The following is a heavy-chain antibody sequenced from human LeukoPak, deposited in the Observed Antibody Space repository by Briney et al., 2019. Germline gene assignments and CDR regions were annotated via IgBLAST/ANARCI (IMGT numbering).Heavy chain of an antibody. CDR2: IYTSGSA. D-gene: IGHD3-22*01. Sequence: SETLSLTCTVSGGSISSGSYYWSWIRQPAGKGLEWIVRIYTSGSANYNPSLESRVTISVDTSKNQFSLKLSSVTAADTAVYYCARGRYYYDSSGYYYDDYFDYWGQGTLVTVSS. CDR3: ARGRYYYDSSGYYYDDYFDY. J-gene: IGHJ4*02. V-gene: IGHV4-61*02. CDR1: GGSISSGSYY.